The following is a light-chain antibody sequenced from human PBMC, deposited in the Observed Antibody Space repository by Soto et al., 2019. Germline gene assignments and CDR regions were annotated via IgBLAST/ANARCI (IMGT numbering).Light chain of an antibody. CDR3: LQHNSFPFA. CDR2: GAS. J-gene: IGKJ3*01. Sequence: IQMTQFPASLSASVGDRVTITCRASQGIRDELAWYQQKPGKAPILLIYGASRLESGVPSRFSGSGSGTEFTLTISSLQPEDLATYYCLQHNSFPFAFGPGTKVDFK. CDR1: QGIRDE. V-gene: IGKV1-17*01.